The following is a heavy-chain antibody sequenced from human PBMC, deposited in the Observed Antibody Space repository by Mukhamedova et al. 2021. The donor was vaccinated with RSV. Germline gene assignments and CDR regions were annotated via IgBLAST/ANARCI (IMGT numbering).Heavy chain of an antibody. D-gene: IGHD2-2*01. J-gene: IGHJ6*03. Sequence: GLEWMGGIIPIFGTANYAQKFLGRVTITADESTSTAYMELSSLRSEDTAVYYCARDGCSSTSCYNYYYYMDVWGKGTTVTVSS. CDR2: IIPIFGTA. V-gene: IGHV1-69*01. CDR3: ARDGCSSTSCYNYYYYMDV.